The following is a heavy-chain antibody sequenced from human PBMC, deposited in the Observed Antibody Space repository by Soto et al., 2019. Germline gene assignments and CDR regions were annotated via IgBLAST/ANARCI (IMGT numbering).Heavy chain of an antibody. CDR2: INTNTGNP. CDR3: ARDGVTMVRGVNNWFDP. Sequence: ASVKVSCKASGYTFTSYAMNWVRQAPGQGLEWMGWINTNTGNPTYAQGFTGRFVFSLDTSVSTAYLQICSLKAEDTAVYYCARDGVTMVRGVNNWFDPWGQGTLVTVS. D-gene: IGHD3-10*01. CDR1: GYTFTSYA. V-gene: IGHV7-4-1*01. J-gene: IGHJ5*02.